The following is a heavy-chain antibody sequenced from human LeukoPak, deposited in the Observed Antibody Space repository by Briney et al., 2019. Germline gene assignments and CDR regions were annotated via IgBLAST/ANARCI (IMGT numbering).Heavy chain of an antibody. CDR3: ARGVGYCSGGNCYGVGSSDY. Sequence: SVKVSCKASGGTFSSYAISWVRQAPGQGLEWMGGIIPIFGTANYAQKFQGRVTITADESTSTAYMELSSLRSEDTAVYYCARGVGYCSGGNCYGVGSSDYWGQGTLVIVSS. J-gene: IGHJ4*02. V-gene: IGHV1-69*13. CDR2: IIPIFGTA. CDR1: GGTFSSYA. D-gene: IGHD2-15*01.